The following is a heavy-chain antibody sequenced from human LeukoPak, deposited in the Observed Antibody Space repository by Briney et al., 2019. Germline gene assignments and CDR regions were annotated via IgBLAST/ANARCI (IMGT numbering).Heavy chain of an antibody. CDR2: TKQDGSEK. CDR1: GFTFSSYG. D-gene: IGHD5-12*01. J-gene: IGHJ4*02. CDR3: ASGKGYSGYVGSFDY. Sequence: QSGGSLRLSCAASGFTFSSYGMHWVRQAPGKGLEWVANTKQDGSEKYYVDSVKGRFTISRDNAKNSLYLQMNSLRAEDTAVYYCASGKGYSGYVGSFDYWGQGTLVTVSS. V-gene: IGHV3-7*01.